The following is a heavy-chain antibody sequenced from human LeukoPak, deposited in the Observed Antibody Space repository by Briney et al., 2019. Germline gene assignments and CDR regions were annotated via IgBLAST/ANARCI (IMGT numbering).Heavy chain of an antibody. CDR2: IYHSGST. J-gene: IGHJ3*02. CDR1: GYSISSGYY. D-gene: IGHD4-23*01. Sequence: SETLSLTCTVSGYSISSGYYWGWIRQPPGKGLEWIGSIYHSGSTYYNPSLKSRVTISVDTSKNQFSLKLSSVTAADTAVYYCARGFRESGNDAFDIWGQGTMVTVSS. V-gene: IGHV4-38-2*02. CDR3: ARGFRESGNDAFDI.